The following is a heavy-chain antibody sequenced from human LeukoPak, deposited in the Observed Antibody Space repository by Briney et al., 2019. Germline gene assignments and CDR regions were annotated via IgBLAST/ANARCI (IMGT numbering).Heavy chain of an antibody. CDR2: IHHSGSA. CDR3: ARARYCSSTSCYPRGYYYYGMDV. D-gene: IGHD2-2*01. CDR1: GASISSNW. Sequence: PSGTLSLTCAVSGASISSNWWNWVRQPPGKGLEWIGEIHHSGSANYNPSLKSRVTISVDTSKNQFSLKLSSVTAADTAVYYCARARYCSSTSCYPRGYYYYGMDVWGQGTTVTVSS. J-gene: IGHJ6*02. V-gene: IGHV4-4*02.